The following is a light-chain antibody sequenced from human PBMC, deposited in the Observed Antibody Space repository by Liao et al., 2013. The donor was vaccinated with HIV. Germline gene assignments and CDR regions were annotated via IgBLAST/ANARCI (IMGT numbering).Light chain of an antibody. V-gene: IGLV3-21*01. CDR1: NIGDKS. CDR3: QAWDSSTPVV. CDR2: YDS. Sequence: SYELTQPPSVSVAPGKTARITCGGNNIGDKSVHWYQKRPGRAPVLVIYYDSDRPSGIPERFSGSNSGNTATLTISGTQAMDEADYYCQAWDSSTPVVFGGGTKLTVL. J-gene: IGLJ2*01.